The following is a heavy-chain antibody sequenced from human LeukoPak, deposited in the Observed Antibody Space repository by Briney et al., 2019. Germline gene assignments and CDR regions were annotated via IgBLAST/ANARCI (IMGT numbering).Heavy chain of an antibody. Sequence: GRSLRLSCAAFGFTFSSYGMHWVRQAPGKGLEWVAVIWYDGTNKYYADSVKGRFTISRDNSQNTLYLQMNGLRAEDTAVYYCARDLVSGSGYSDLDYWGQGTLVTVSS. CDR2: IWYDGTNK. CDR1: GFTFSSYG. D-gene: IGHD3-22*01. V-gene: IGHV3-33*01. CDR3: ARDLVSGSGYSDLDY. J-gene: IGHJ4*02.